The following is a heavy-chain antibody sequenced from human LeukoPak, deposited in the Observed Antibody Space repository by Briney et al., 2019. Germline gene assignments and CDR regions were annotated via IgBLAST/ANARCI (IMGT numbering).Heavy chain of an antibody. D-gene: IGHD3-16*01. J-gene: IGHJ4*02. CDR1: GYNFNELS. V-gene: IGHV1-24*01. Sequence: ASVKVSCKVSGYNFNELSMHWVRQAPGKGLEWMGGFDPEDGETIYAQKFQGRVTMTEDTSTDTAYMELSSLRSEDTAVYYCASADPRLYTIRYFEYWGQGTLVTVSS. CDR2: FDPEDGET. CDR3: ASADPRLYTIRYFEY.